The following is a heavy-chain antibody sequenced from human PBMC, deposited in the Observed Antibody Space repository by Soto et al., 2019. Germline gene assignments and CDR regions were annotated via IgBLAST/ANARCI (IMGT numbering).Heavy chain of an antibody. V-gene: IGHV1-18*01. J-gene: IGHJ4*02. D-gene: IGHD3-9*01. CDR3: ARTPILPERGLDS. CDR2: INPANGNT. Sequence: QVQLVQSGAEVEKPGASVKVSSKASGYNFATYGISWVRQAPGQGLEWMGWINPANGNTNYAQKFRARTTLTSDTSTNTVYMDLRSLRSDDAAVYFCARTPILPERGLDSWGQGTLVSVSS. CDR1: GYNFATYG.